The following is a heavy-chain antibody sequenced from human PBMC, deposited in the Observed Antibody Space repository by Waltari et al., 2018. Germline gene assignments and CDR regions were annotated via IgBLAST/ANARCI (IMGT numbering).Heavy chain of an antibody. CDR1: GYSIRRGSY. J-gene: IGHJ4*02. Sequence: QVQLQESGPGLVKPSETLSLTCAVSGYSIRRGSYWGWVRQPPRKGLEWIGSIYHSGSTYYNPSLKSRVTISVDTSKNQFSLKLSSVTAADTAVYYCARGPWLYYYDSSGHPDYWGQGTLVTVSS. V-gene: IGHV4-38-2*01. CDR3: ARGPWLYYYDSSGHPDY. D-gene: IGHD3-22*01. CDR2: IYHSGST.